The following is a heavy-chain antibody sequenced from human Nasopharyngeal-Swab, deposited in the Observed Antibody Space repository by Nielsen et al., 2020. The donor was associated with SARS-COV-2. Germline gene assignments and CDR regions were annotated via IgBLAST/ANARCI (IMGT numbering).Heavy chain of an antibody. D-gene: IGHD6-19*01. Sequence: SETLSLTCAVYGGSFSGYYWSWIRQSPGKGLEWIGEINHSGSTNYNPSLKSRVTISVDTSKNQFSLKLSSVTAADTAVYYCARMAGDYYYYMDVWGKGTTVTVSS. CDR1: GGSFSGYY. V-gene: IGHV4-34*01. CDR2: INHSGST. J-gene: IGHJ6*03. CDR3: ARMAGDYYYYMDV.